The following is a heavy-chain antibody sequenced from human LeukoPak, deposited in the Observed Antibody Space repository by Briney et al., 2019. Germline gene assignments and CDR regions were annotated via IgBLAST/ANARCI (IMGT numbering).Heavy chain of an antibody. CDR2: ISSSGTTI. Sequence: PGGSLRLSCAVSGFTFSSYWRNSVRQAPGKGLEWVSYISSSGTTIYYAASVKGRFTISRDNAKNSLYLQMNSLRAEDTAVYYCARGYGSGSSHIDYWGQGTLVTVSS. CDR3: ARGYGSGSSHIDY. D-gene: IGHD3-10*01. CDR1: GFTFSSYW. J-gene: IGHJ4*02. V-gene: IGHV3-48*03.